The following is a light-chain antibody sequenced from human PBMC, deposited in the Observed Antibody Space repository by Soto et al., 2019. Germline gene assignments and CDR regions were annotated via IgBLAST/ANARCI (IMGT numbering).Light chain of an antibody. CDR2: DAT. CDR3: QQRNVWPPIT. Sequence: SQYPATLSLSPCEIATLSCSYSQSIHTSLAWYQQKSGKPPRLVIYDATLRANGVPDRFGGSRSGTEFTLTISSLEPEDFAVYYCQQRNVWPPITFGQGTRLEIK. CDR1: QSIHTS. V-gene: IGKV3-11*01. J-gene: IGKJ5*01.